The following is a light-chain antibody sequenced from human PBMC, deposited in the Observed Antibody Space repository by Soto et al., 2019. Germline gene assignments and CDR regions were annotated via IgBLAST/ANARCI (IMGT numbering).Light chain of an antibody. CDR3: SSYSDSSSVV. J-gene: IGLJ2*01. Sequence: QSVLTQPASVSGSPGQSITISCTGSSSDVGSYNLVSWYQQHPGKAPELMLYEGSKRPSGVSNRFSGSKSGNTASLTISGLQAEDEAVYYCSSYSDSSSVVIGGGTKLTVL. CDR1: SSDVGSYNL. CDR2: EGS. V-gene: IGLV2-23*01.